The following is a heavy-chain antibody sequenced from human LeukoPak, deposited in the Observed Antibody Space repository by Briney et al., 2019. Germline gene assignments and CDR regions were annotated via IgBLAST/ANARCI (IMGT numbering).Heavy chain of an antibody. J-gene: IGHJ6*02. CDR1: GGSISSSTYY. CDR2: VYYGGTS. Sequence: SETLSLTCTVSGGSISSSTYYWGWIRQPPGKGLEWIGSVYYGGTSYYHPSLKSRVTISVDTSKNQFSLKLSSVTAADTAVYYCAGPTTPYHYYYGMDVWGQGTTVTVSS. D-gene: IGHD1-7*01. V-gene: IGHV4-39*01. CDR3: AGPTTPYHYYYGMDV.